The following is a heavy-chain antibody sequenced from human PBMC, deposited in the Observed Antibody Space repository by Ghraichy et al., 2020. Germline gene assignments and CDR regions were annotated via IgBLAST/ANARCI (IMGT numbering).Heavy chain of an antibody. CDR3: AKWLKGGYYVVDY. Sequence: LSLTCAASGFTFGSYAMTWVRQAPGKGLEWVSAASATGGATYYADSVKGRFTISRDNSKNTLYLQMNSLRAEDTALYYCAKWLKGGYYVVDYWGPGTLVTVSS. J-gene: IGHJ4*02. V-gene: IGHV3-23*01. D-gene: IGHD3-3*01. CDR1: GFTFGSYA. CDR2: ASATGGAT.